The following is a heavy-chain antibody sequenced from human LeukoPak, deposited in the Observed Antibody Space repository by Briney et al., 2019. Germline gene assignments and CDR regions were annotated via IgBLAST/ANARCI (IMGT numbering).Heavy chain of an antibody. CDR3: ARSDGYTSFDY. CDR2: IYHSGST. Sequence: SETLSLTCAVSGGSISSGGYSWSWLRQPPGQGLEWIGYIYHSGSTYYNPSLKSRVTISVDRSKNQFSLKLSSVTAADTAVYYCARSDGYTSFDYWGQGTLVTVSS. D-gene: IGHD5-24*01. CDR1: GGSISSGGYS. J-gene: IGHJ4*02. V-gene: IGHV4-30-2*01.